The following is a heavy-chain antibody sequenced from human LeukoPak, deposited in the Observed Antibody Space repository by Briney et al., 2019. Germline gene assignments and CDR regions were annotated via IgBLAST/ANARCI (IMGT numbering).Heavy chain of an antibody. Sequence: SETLSLTCAVYGGSFSGYYWSWIRQPPGKGLEWIGEINHSGSTNYNPSLKSRVTISVDTSKNQFSLKLSSVTAADTAVYYCARGKSENADTAMVQTDPYYFDYWGQGTLVTVSS. V-gene: IGHV4-34*01. D-gene: IGHD5-18*01. CDR2: INHSGST. CDR1: GGSFSGYY. CDR3: ARGKSENADTAMVQTDPYYFDY. J-gene: IGHJ4*02.